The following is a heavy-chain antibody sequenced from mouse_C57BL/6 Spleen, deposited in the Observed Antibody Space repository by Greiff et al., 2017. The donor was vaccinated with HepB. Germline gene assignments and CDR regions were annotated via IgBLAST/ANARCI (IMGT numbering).Heavy chain of an antibody. CDR1: GFTFSDYG. V-gene: IGHV5-17*01. Sequence: EVQLQESGGGLVKPGGSLKLSCAASGFTFSDYGMHWVRQAPEKGLEWVAYISSGSSTIYYADTVKGRFTISRDNAKNTLFLQMTSLRSEDTAMYYCARVYYYGSAKAYAMDYWGQGTSVTVSS. CDR3: ARVYYYGSAKAYAMDY. CDR2: ISSGSSTI. D-gene: IGHD1-1*01. J-gene: IGHJ4*01.